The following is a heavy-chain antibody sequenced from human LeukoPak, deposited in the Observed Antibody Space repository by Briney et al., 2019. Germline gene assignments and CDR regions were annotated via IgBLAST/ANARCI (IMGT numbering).Heavy chain of an antibody. CDR2: INHSGST. J-gene: IGHJ4*02. D-gene: IGHD6-19*01. V-gene: IGHV4-34*01. CDR3: ARAWLVLFDY. Sequence: SETLSLTCAVYGGSFSGYYWSWIRQPPGKGLEWIGEINHSGSTNYNPSLKSRVTISVDTSENQFSLKLSSVTAADTAVYYCARAWLVLFDYWGQGTLVTVSS. CDR1: GGSFSGYY.